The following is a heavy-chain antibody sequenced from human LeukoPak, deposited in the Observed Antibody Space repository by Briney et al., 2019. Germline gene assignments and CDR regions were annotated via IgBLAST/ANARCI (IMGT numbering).Heavy chain of an antibody. CDR2: IYYSGST. Sequence: SETLSLTCTVSGGSISSSSYYWGWIRQPPGKGLEWIGSIYYSGSTYYNPSLKSRVTISVDTSKNQFSPKLSSVTAADTAVYYCARGCRPVVGAFDIWGQGTMVTVSS. CDR1: GGSISSSSYY. D-gene: IGHD1-26*01. J-gene: IGHJ3*02. CDR3: ARGCRPVVGAFDI. V-gene: IGHV4-39*07.